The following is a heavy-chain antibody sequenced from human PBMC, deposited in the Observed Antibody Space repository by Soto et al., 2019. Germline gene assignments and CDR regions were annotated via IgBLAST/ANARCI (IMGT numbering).Heavy chain of an antibody. CDR1: GGSISSSSYY. V-gene: IGHV4-39*01. Sequence: QLQLQESGPGLVKPSETLSLTCTVSGGSISSSSYYWGWIRQPPGKGLEWIGSIYYSGSTYYNPSIKSRVTISVDTSKNQFSLKLSSVTAADTAVYYCASQPPDWHYYYYYYMDVWGKGTTVTVSS. CDR2: IYYSGST. D-gene: IGHD3-9*01. J-gene: IGHJ6*03. CDR3: ASQPPDWHYYYYYYMDV.